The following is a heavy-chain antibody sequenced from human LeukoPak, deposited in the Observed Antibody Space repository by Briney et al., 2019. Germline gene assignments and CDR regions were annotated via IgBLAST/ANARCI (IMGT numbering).Heavy chain of an antibody. CDR2: ISGSGGST. J-gene: IGHJ4*02. D-gene: IGHD2-2*01. Sequence: GGSLRLSCAASGFTFSSYAMSWVRQAPGKGLEWVSAISGSGGSTYYADSVKGRFTISRDNSKNTPYLQMNSLRAEDTAVYYCAKVGYLGYCSSTSCYLRYWGQGTLVTVSS. V-gene: IGHV3-23*01. CDR3: AKVGYLGYCSSTSCYLRY. CDR1: GFTFSSYA.